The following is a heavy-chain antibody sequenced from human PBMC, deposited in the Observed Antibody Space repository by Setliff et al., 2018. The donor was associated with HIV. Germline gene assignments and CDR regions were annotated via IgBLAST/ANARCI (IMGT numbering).Heavy chain of an antibody. CDR2: INAADGNT. D-gene: IGHD4-4*01. J-gene: IGHJ4*02. Sequence: ASVKVSCKTSGYTFNIYGMHWVRQAPGQRLEWMGWINAADGNTKYSQKLQGRVTITRDTSASTAHMELSSLRSEDTAVYYCARPLAPYSNYAPFDYWGQGTLVTVSS. CDR3: ARPLAPYSNYAPFDY. V-gene: IGHV1-3*01. CDR1: GYTFNIYG.